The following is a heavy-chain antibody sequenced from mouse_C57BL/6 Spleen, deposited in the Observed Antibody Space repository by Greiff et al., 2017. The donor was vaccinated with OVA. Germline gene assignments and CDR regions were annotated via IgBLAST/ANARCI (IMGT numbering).Heavy chain of an antibody. J-gene: IGHJ3*01. Sequence: LVESGPELVKPGASVKISCKASGYSFTDYNMNWVKQSNGKSLEWIGVINPNYGTTSYNQKFKGKATLTVAQSSSTAYMQLNSLTSEDSAVYYWARGDYYGSSYPRLAYWGQGTLVTVSA. CDR3: ARGDYYGSSYPRLAY. V-gene: IGHV1-39*01. CDR2: INPNYGTT. D-gene: IGHD1-1*01. CDR1: GYSFTDYN.